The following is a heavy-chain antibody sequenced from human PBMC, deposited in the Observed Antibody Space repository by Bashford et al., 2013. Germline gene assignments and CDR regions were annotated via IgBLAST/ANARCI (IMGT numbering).Heavy chain of an antibody. CDR2: ISGSGGST. Sequence: GSLRLXCAASGFTFSSYAMSWVRQAPGKGLEWVSAISGSGGSTYYADSVKGRFTISRDNSKNTLYLQMNSLRAEDTAVYYCARGGIHSSFVGLVNSWGQGTLVTVSS. J-gene: IGHJ4*02. CDR1: GFTFSSYA. V-gene: IGHV3-23*01. CDR3: ARGGIHSSFVGLVNS. D-gene: IGHD6-6*01.